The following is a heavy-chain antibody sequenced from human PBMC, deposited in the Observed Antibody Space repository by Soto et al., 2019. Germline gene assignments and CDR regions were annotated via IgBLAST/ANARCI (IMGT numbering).Heavy chain of an antibody. J-gene: IGHJ6*02. CDR1: GYTFTSYG. CDR3: ARDEVGWFGELLLMDV. D-gene: IGHD3-10*01. CDR2: ISAYNGNT. Sequence: QVQLVQSGAEVKKPGASVKVSCKASGYTFTSYGISWVRQAPGQGLEWMGWISAYNGNTNYAQKLQGRVTMTTDTATSTAYMELRGLRSDDTAVYYCARDEVGWFGELLLMDVWGQGTTVTVSS. V-gene: IGHV1-18*01.